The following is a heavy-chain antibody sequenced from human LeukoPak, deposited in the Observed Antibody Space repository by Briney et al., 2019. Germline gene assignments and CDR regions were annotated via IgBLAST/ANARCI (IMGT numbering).Heavy chain of an antibody. CDR3: ARGEVAGTADC. CDR2: INHSGST. Sequence: KPSETLSLTCAVYGGSFSGYYWSWIRQPPGKGLEWIGEINHSGSTNYNPSLKSRVTISVDTSKNQFSLKLSSVTAADTAVYYCARGEVAGTADCWGQGTLVTVSS. V-gene: IGHV4-34*01. D-gene: IGHD6-19*01. J-gene: IGHJ4*02. CDR1: GGSFSGYY.